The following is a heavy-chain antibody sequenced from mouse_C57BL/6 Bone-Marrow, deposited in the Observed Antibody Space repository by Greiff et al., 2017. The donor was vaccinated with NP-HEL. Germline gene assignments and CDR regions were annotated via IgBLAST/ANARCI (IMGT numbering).Heavy chain of an antibody. CDR3: ASPYDYDVAWFAY. CDR2: ISSGGSYT. D-gene: IGHD2-4*01. CDR1: GFTFSSYG. V-gene: IGHV5-6*01. J-gene: IGHJ3*01. Sequence: QLKASGGDLVKPGGSLKLSCAASGFTFSSYGMSWVRQTPDKRLEWVATISSGGSYTYYPDSVKGRFTISRDNANNTLYLQIISLKSEDTAMYYCASPYDYDVAWFAYWGQGTLVTVSA.